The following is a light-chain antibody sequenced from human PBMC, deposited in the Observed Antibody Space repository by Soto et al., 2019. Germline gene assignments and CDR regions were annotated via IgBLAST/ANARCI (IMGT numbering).Light chain of an antibody. CDR2: EVN. CDR3: LSYTSANTRV. CDR1: SSDVGGYKF. V-gene: IGLV2-14*01. J-gene: IGLJ3*02. Sequence: QSALTQPASVSASPGQSITISCTGTSSDVGGYKFVSWYQHHPGKAPKLMIYEVNNRPPGVSNRFSGSKSGNTASLTISGLQPEDEADYYCLSYTSANTRVFGGGTNSPS.